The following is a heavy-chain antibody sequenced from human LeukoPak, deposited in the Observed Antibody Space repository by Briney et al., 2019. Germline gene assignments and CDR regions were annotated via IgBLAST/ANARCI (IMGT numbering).Heavy chain of an antibody. V-gene: IGHV3-48*03. D-gene: IGHD1-26*01. CDR1: GFTFSSYE. J-gene: IGHJ6*03. CDR2: ISSSGRTI. Sequence: GGSLRLSCAASGFTFSSYEMNWVRQAPGKGLERVSYISSSGRTIYYADSVKGRFTISRDNAKNSLYLQMDSLGPEDTAVYYCARDPYSGNYGNDYYYYMDVWGKGTTVTISS. CDR3: ARDPYSGNYGNDYYYYMDV.